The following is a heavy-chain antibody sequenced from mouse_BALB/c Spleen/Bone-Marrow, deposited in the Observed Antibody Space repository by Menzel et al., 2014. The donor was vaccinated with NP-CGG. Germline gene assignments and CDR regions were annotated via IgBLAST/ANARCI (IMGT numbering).Heavy chain of an antibody. D-gene: IGHD2-14*01. CDR2: ISDGGDYT. CDR3: ARTYRPYALDY. V-gene: IGHV5-4*02. J-gene: IGHJ4*01. Sequence: DVKLVESGGGLVKPGGSLKLSCAASGFTFSDYYMYWVRQTPDRRLEWVATISDGGDYTDYPDNVKGRFTISRDNAKNTLCLQMSSLKSEDTAMYYCARTYRPYALDYWGQGTSVTVSS. CDR1: GFTFSDYY.